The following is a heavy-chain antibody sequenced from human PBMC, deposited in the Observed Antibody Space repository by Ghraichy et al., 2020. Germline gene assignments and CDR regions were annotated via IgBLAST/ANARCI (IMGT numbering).Heavy chain of an antibody. Sequence: LSRTCAASGFTVSSNYMSWVRQAPGKGLEWVSVIYSGGSTYYADSVKGRFTISRDNSKNTLYLQMNSLRAEDTAVYYCARGGGSYYFAFDIWGQGTMVTVSS. J-gene: IGHJ3*02. V-gene: IGHV3-53*01. CDR3: ARGGGSYYFAFDI. D-gene: IGHD1-26*01. CDR2: IYSGGST. CDR1: GFTVSSNY.